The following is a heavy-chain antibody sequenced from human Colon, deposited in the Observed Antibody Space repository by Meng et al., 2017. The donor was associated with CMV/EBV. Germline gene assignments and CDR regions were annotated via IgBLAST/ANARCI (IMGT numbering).Heavy chain of an antibody. V-gene: IGHV3-49*04. D-gene: IGHD1-26*01. Sequence: GESLKISCEGSGFTFSDYSLTWVRQPPGKGLEWVGLIRGHRNGGAVEYDASIIDRFTISRDDSKSVAYLHMNNLKIEGTGVYYCVGARMVGASYDFDYWGLGTLVTVSS. J-gene: IGHJ4*02. CDR3: VGARMVGASYDFDY. CDR1: GFTFSDYS. CDR2: IRGHRNGGAV.